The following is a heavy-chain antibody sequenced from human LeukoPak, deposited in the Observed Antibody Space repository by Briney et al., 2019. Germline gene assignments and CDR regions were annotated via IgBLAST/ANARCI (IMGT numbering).Heavy chain of an antibody. J-gene: IGHJ4*02. V-gene: IGHV3-23*01. CDR3: AKETPTLITMIVVVISHFDY. CDR1: GFTFSSYA. CDR2: ISGSGGST. Sequence: GGSLRLSCAASGFTFSSYAMSWVRQAPGKWLEWVSAISGSGGSTYYADSVKGRFTISRDNSKNTLYLQMNSLRAEDTAVYYCAKETPTLITMIVVVISHFDYWGQGTLVTVST. D-gene: IGHD3-22*01.